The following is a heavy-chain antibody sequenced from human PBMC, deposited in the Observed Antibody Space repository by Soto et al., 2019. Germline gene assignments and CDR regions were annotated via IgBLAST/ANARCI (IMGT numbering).Heavy chain of an antibody. CDR1: GYTFTSYG. J-gene: IGHJ4*02. CDR3: ATDPYYYDSSNYYSFDH. V-gene: IGHV1-58*02. CDR2: IVAGSGNT. D-gene: IGHD3-22*01. Sequence: SVKVSCKASGYTFTSYGMNWVRQAPGRGLEWMGWIVAGSGNTHFAQRFQERVTITRDMSTSTAYLELSSLRSEDTAVYYCATDPYYYDSSNYYSFDHWGQGTQVTVS.